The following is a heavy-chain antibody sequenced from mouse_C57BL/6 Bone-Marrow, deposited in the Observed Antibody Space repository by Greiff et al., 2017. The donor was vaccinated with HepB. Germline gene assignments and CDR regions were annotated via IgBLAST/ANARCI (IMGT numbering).Heavy chain of an antibody. CDR1: GYTFTSYG. Sequence: QVHVKQSGAELARPGASVKLSCKASGYTFTSYGISWVKQRTGQGLEWIGEIYPRSGNTYYNEKFKGKATLTADKSSSTAYMELRSLTSEDSAVYFCERRSYDYYFDYWGQGTTLTVSS. J-gene: IGHJ2*01. D-gene: IGHD2-4*01. V-gene: IGHV1-81*01. CDR3: ERRSYDYYFDY. CDR2: IYPRSGNT.